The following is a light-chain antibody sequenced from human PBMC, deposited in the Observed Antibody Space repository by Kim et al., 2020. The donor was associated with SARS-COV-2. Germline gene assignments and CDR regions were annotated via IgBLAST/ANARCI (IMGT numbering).Light chain of an antibody. V-gene: IGKV3-20*01. Sequence: EIVLTQSPGTLSLSPGERATLSCRASQSVSISHLAWYQQKPGQAPRLLIYGESSRATGIPDRFSGSGSGTDFTLTISRLQSEDFAVYYCQQYNNWPPLTFGGGTKVDIK. J-gene: IGKJ4*01. CDR1: QSVSISH. CDR2: GES. CDR3: QQYNNWPPLT.